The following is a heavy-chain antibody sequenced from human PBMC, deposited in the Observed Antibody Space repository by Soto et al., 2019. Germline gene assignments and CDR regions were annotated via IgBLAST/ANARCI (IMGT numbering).Heavy chain of an antibody. CDR1: GGSISSSSYY. V-gene: IGHV4-39*01. J-gene: IGHJ4*02. D-gene: IGHD5-12*01. Sequence: QLQLQESGPGLVKPSETLSLTCTVSGGSISSSSYYWGWIRQPPGKGLEWFGSIYYSGSTYYNPSLKSRVTISVDTSKNQFSLKLSSVTAADTAVYYCACLGYGGYGGDDYWGQGTLVTVSS. CDR2: IYYSGST. CDR3: ACLGYGGYGGDDY.